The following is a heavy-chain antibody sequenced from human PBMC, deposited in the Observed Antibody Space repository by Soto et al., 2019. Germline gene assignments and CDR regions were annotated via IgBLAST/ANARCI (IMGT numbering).Heavy chain of an antibody. Sequence: GWSLRLSCTVSVFTFNNYGINWVRQAPGKGLEWVSSVSKSGYAYYSDSVKGRFTISRDNAKNSVSLQMNTLRVEDTAVYYCAREDSIIIPAVSDFWGQGTLVTVSS. D-gene: IGHD3-22*01. CDR3: AREDSIIIPAVSDF. J-gene: IGHJ4*02. CDR1: VFTFNNYG. V-gene: IGHV3-21*01. CDR2: VSKSGYA.